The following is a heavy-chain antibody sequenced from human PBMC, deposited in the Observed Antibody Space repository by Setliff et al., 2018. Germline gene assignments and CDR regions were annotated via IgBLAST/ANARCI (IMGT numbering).Heavy chain of an antibody. CDR1: ANTFIAYY. D-gene: IGHD3-9*01. Sequence: ASVKVSCKASANTFIAYYIHWVRQAPGQGLEWMGWINPNSAGTNYAQKFQGRVTMAWDASITTAYLDLCRLTSDDTASYYCAGVDVLTASPFWGLGTRVTVSS. J-gene: IGHJ4*02. V-gene: IGHV1-2*02. CDR3: AGVDVLTASPF. CDR2: INPNSAGT.